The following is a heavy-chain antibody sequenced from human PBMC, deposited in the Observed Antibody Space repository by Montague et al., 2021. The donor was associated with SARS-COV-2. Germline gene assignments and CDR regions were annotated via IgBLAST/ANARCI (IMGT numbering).Heavy chain of an antibody. V-gene: IGHV3-20*04. CDR1: GFTFDDYG. Sequence: SLRLSCAASGFTFDDYGMSWVRQAPGKGLERVSGITRNGITTDYADSVKGRFTISRDNAKNSLSLQMRSLRGEDTALYYCTRGFRGGPFDCWGQGTLVTVSS. D-gene: IGHD3-10*01. CDR3: TRGFRGGPFDC. CDR2: ITRNGITT. J-gene: IGHJ4*02.